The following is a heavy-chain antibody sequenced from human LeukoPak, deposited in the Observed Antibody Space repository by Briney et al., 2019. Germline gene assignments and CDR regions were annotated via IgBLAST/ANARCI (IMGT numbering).Heavy chain of an antibody. V-gene: IGHV4-34*01. CDR2: INHSGST. D-gene: IGHD6-19*01. J-gene: IGHJ4*02. Sequence: SETLSLTCAVYGGSFSGYYWSWIRQPPGKGLEWIGEINHSGSTNYNPSLKSRVTISVDTSKNQFSLKLSSVTAADTAVYYCATRYSSGWYLDYWGQGTLVTVSS. CDR3: ATRYSSGWYLDY. CDR1: GGSFSGYY.